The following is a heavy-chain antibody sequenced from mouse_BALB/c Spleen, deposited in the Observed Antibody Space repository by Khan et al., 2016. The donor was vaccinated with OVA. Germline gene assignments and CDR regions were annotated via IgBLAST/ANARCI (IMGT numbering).Heavy chain of an antibody. CDR1: GYSFTLYY. Sequence: IQLVQSGPDLVKPGASVKISCKASGYSFTLYYMSWVKQSHGKSLEWIGRVNPNTDNINYNQEFKGKAILTVDKSSNTAYMELRSLTSEDSAVYFCARGCDFFASWGQGTLVTVSA. CDR2: VNPNTDNI. V-gene: IGHV1-26*01. CDR3: ARGCDFFAS. J-gene: IGHJ3*01.